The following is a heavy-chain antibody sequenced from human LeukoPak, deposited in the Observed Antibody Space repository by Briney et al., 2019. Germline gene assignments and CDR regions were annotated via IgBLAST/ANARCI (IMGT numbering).Heavy chain of an antibody. J-gene: IGHJ6*02. CDR2: ISSSSSYT. CDR3: ARAPHYSDYGPYYYGMDV. Sequence: GGSLRISCAASGFTFSDYYMSWIRQAPGKGLEWVSYISSSSSYTNYADSVKGRFTISRDNAKNSLYLQMNSLRAEDTAVYYCARAPHYSDYGPYYYGMDVWGQGTTVTVSS. D-gene: IGHD4-11*01. CDR1: GFTFSDYY. V-gene: IGHV3-11*06.